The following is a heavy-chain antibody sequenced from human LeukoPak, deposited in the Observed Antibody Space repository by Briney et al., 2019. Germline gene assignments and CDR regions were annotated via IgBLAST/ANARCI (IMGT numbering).Heavy chain of an antibody. CDR3: ARGFSSSWYREGPDY. CDR1: GGSISSGGYY. CDR2: IYHSGST. J-gene: IGHJ4*02. V-gene: IGHV4-30-2*01. D-gene: IGHD6-13*01. Sequence: SQTLSLTYTVSGGSISSGGYYWSWIRQPPGKGLEWIGYIYHSGSTYYNPSLKSRVTISVDRSKNQFSLKLSSVTAADTAVYYCARGFSSSWYREGPDYWGQGTLVTVSS.